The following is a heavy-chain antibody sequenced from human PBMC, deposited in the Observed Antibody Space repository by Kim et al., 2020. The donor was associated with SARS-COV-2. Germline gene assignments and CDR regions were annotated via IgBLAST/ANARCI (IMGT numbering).Heavy chain of an antibody. D-gene: IGHD1-26*01. J-gene: IGHJ3*02. CDR1: GFTFSDSA. V-gene: IGHV3-73*01. CDR3: ARGPPYSESYWDAFDI. Sequence: GGSLRLSCAASGFTFSDSAMHWVRQASGKGLEWVSRIRSKVNSYATVYAVSVEGRFTISRDDSKNTAYLQMDSLKTEDTAVYYCARGPPYSESYWDAFDIWGQGAMVTVSS. CDR2: IRSKVNSYAT.